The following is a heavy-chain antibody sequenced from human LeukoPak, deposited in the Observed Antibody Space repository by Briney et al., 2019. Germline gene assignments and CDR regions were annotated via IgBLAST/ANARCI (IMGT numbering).Heavy chain of an antibody. J-gene: IGHJ4*02. V-gene: IGHV3-48*03. CDR3: ARGGSYWGFDY. CDR2: ISSSGSTI. D-gene: IGHD1-26*01. Sequence: GGSLRLSCAASGFTFSSYEMNWVRQAPGKGLEWVSYISSSGSTIYYADSVKGRFTISRDSAKNSLYLQMNSLRAEDTAVYYCARGGSYWGFDYWGQGTLVTVSS. CDR1: GFTFSSYE.